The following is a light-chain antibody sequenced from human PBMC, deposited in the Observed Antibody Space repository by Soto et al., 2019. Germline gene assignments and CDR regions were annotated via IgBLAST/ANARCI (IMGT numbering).Light chain of an antibody. CDR3: QQRSNWPLT. J-gene: IGKJ4*01. CDR1: QSVSGSF. CDR2: GAS. Sequence: PGERVTLSCRASQSVSGSFLTWYQQKPGQAPRLLIYGASTRATGIPDRFSGSGTETDFTLSITRLEPEDFGVYYCQQRSNWPLTFGGGTKVDIK. V-gene: IGKV3D-20*02.